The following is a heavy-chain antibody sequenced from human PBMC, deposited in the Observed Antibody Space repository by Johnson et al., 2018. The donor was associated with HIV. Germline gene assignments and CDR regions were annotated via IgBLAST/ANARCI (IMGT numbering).Heavy chain of an antibody. CDR3: AKERAYIRTFDI. D-gene: IGHD5-18*01. J-gene: IGHJ3*02. CDR2: IRNDGSNK. V-gene: IGHV3-30*02. Sequence: QVQLVESGGGVVQPGGSLRLSCEASRFTFSSYGMHWVRQAPGKGLEWVAFIRNDGSNKNYGDSVKGRFTISRDNSKNTLYLQMNSLRAEDTAVYYCAKERAYIRTFDIWGQGTLVTVSS. CDR1: RFTFSSYG.